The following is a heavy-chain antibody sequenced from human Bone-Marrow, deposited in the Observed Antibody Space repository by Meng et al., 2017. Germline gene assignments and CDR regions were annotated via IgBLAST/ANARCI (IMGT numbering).Heavy chain of an antibody. CDR3: ARGPTTMAHDFDY. CDR1: GGSFSDYY. D-gene: IGHD4-11*01. V-gene: IGHV4-34*01. CDR2: INHSGST. Sequence: VHLHQWGAGLLKPSDTLSLTCVVSGGSFSDYYWSWIRQPPGKGLEWIGEINHSGSTNYNPSLESRATISVDTSQNNLSLKLSSVTAADSAVYYCARGPTTMAHDFDYWGQGTLVTVSS. J-gene: IGHJ4*02.